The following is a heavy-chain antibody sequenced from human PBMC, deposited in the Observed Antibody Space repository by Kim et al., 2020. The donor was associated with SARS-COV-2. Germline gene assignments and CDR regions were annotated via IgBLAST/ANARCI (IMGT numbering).Heavy chain of an antibody. D-gene: IGHD6-19*01. V-gene: IGHV3-21*01. CDR1: GFTFSSYS. CDR2: ISSSSSYI. CDR3: ARELQWLLGVYRPGPADY. J-gene: IGHJ4*02. Sequence: GGSLRLSCAASGFTFSSYSMNWVRQAPGKGLEWVSSISSSSSYIYYADSVKGRFTISRDNAKNSLYLQMNSLRAEDTAVYYCARELQWLLGVYRPGPADYWGQGTLVTVSS.